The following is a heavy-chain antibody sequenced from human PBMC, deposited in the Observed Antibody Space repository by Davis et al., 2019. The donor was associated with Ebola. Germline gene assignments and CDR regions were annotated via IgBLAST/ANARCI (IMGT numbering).Heavy chain of an antibody. CDR1: GYTFTSYA. J-gene: IGHJ4*02. D-gene: IGHD6-19*01. V-gene: IGHV1-3*01. CDR3: ARVHSIAVAGLDY. CDR2: INAGNGNT. Sequence: AASVKVSCKASGYTFTSYAMHWVRQAPGQRLEWMGWINAGNGNTKYSQKFQGRVTITRDTSASTAYMELSSLRSEDTAVYYCARVHSIAVAGLDYWGQGTLVTVSS.